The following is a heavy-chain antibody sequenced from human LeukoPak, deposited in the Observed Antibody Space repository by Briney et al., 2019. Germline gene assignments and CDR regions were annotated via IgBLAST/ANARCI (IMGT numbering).Heavy chain of an antibody. CDR2: IYSDGSST. D-gene: IGHD2-21*02. Sequence: GGSLRLSCAASGFTFSSYWMHWVRQAPGKGLVWVSRIYSDGSSTSYADSVKGRFTISGDNAKNTLYLQMNSLRAEDTAVYYCAGARGVTEFDYWGQGTLVTVSS. CDR3: AGARGVTEFDY. V-gene: IGHV3-74*01. J-gene: IGHJ4*02. CDR1: GFTFSSYW.